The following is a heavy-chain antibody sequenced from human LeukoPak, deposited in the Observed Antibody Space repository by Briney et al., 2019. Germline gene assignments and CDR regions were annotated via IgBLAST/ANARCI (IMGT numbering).Heavy chain of an antibody. CDR3: ARSEVVAAQISDY. V-gene: IGHV1-69*05. Sequence: SVKVSCKASGGTFSSYAISWVRRAPGQGLEWMGRIIPIFGTANYAQKFQGRVTITTDESTSTAYMELSSLRSEDTAVYYCARSEVVAAQISDYWGQGTLVTVSS. J-gene: IGHJ4*02. CDR1: GGTFSSYA. D-gene: IGHD2-15*01. CDR2: IIPIFGTA.